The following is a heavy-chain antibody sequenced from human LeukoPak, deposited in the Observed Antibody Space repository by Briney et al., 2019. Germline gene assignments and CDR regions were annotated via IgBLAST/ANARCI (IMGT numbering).Heavy chain of an antibody. CDR2: IWYDGRNK. CDR1: GFTFSSYG. Sequence: PGGSLTLSCAASGFTFSSYGMHWVRQAPGKGREWVEVIWYDGRNKYYADSENGRFIISRDNSKNALYLQMSILRAEDTAVYYCARDMEQWLVQDWYFDLWGRGTLVTVSS. J-gene: IGHJ2*01. D-gene: IGHD6-19*01. CDR3: ARDMEQWLVQDWYFDL. V-gene: IGHV3-33*01.